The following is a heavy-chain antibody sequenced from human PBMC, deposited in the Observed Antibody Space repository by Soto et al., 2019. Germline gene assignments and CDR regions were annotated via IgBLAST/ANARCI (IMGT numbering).Heavy chain of an antibody. Sequence: GGSLRLSCAASGFTFSSYGMHWVRQAPGKGLEWVAVISYDGSNKYYADSVKGRFTISRDNSKNTLYLQMNSLRAEDTAVYYCVKDRKVVATINYYYGMDVWGQGTTVTVSS. D-gene: IGHD5-12*01. J-gene: IGHJ6*02. CDR3: VKDRKVVATINYYYGMDV. CDR1: GFTFSSYG. CDR2: ISYDGSNK. V-gene: IGHV3-30*18.